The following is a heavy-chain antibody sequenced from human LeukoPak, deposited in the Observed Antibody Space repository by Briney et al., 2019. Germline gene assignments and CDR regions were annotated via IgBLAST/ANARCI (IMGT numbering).Heavy chain of an antibody. D-gene: IGHD3-22*01. Sequence: GGSLRLSCAASGFTFSRYWMHWVRQAPGQGLEWVSRIYSDGTSTTYADSVKGRYSISRDNAKNTLYLQMNNLRPEDTAVYHCARMSYDSSGTYDYWGQGTLVTVSS. CDR1: GFTFSRYW. CDR2: IYSDGTST. J-gene: IGHJ4*02. CDR3: ARMSYDSSGTYDY. V-gene: IGHV3-74*03.